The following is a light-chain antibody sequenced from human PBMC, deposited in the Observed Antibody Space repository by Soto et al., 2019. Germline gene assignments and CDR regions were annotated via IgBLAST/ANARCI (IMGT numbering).Light chain of an antibody. CDR2: DAS. Sequence: IQITQSPSTLSASIGDRATITYRASQSINNRLAWYQQMPGKAPNLLIYDASSLESGVPSRFRGSGSETEFTLTISGLQPDDFATYYCQQFIDGWTFGQGTKVDIK. CDR3: QQFIDGWT. CDR1: QSINNR. V-gene: IGKV1-5*01. J-gene: IGKJ1*01.